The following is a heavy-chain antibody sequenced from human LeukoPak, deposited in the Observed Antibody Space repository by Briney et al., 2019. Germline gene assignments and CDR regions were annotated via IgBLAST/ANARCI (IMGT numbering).Heavy chain of an antibody. CDR3: ATDQGLRVGATTAFDY. V-gene: IGHV1-24*01. J-gene: IGHJ4*02. CDR1: GYTLTELS. D-gene: IGHD1-26*01. CDR2: FDPEDGKT. Sequence: ASVKVSCKVSGYTLTELSMHWVRQAPGKGLEWMGGFDPEDGKTIYAQKFQGRVTMTEDTSTDTAYMELSSLRSEDTAVYYCATDQGLRVGATTAFDYWGQGTLVTVSS.